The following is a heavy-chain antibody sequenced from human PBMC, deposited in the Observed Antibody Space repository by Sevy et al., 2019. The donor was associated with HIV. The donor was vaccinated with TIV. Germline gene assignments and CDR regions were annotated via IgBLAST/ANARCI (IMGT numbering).Heavy chain of an antibody. J-gene: IGHJ4*02. Sequence: GGSLRLSCAASGFTFSSYAMHWVRQAPGKGLEWVAVISYDGSNKYYADSVKGRFTISRDNSKNTLYLQMNSLRAEDMAVYYCARATLAMATIRSYFDYWGQGTLVNVSS. D-gene: IGHD5-12*01. CDR1: GFTFSSYA. CDR2: ISYDGSNK. V-gene: IGHV3-30-3*01. CDR3: ARATLAMATIRSYFDY.